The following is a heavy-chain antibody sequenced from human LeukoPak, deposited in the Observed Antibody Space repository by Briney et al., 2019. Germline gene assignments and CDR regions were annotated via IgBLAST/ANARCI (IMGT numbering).Heavy chain of an antibody. Sequence: GASVKVSCKASGYTFTGYYMHWVRQAPGQGLEWLGWINTYNGNTKFGDKFQGRITMTTDTSTSTVYMELTSLRSDDTALYFCARDTPRHLIRFDYWGQGTLVTVSS. V-gene: IGHV1-18*04. J-gene: IGHJ4*02. CDR2: INTYNGNT. CDR1: GYTFTGYY. CDR3: ARDTPRHLIRFDY. D-gene: IGHD3-22*01.